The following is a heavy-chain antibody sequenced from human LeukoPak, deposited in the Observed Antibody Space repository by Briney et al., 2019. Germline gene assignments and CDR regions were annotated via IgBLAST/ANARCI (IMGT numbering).Heavy chain of an antibody. V-gene: IGHV3-15*01. CDR3: TADTFESSRYSHDY. J-gene: IGHJ4*02. D-gene: IGHD3-22*01. Sequence: PGGSLRLSCVTPGFTFSDTWMSWVRQAPGKGLEWVGRIKRKVDDETKNYAAPVRGRFTISRDDSKNTVYLKMDSLRTEDTAVYYCTADTFESSRYSHDYWGQGTLVTVSS. CDR2: IKRKVDDETK. CDR1: GFTFSDTW.